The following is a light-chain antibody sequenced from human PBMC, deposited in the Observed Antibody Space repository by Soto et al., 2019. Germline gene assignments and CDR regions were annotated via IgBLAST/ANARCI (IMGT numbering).Light chain of an antibody. CDR2: LNSDGSH. Sequence: QLVLTQSPSASASLGASVKLTCTLSRGHSSYAIAWHQQQPEKGPRYLLKLNSDGSHSKGVGIPDGFACSSSRDGRYITIPRLQSDDDAYYCCQAWGTGIDVIFGGVTKLTVL. J-gene: IGLJ2*01. V-gene: IGLV4-69*01. CDR3: QAWGTGIDVI. CDR1: RGHSSYA.